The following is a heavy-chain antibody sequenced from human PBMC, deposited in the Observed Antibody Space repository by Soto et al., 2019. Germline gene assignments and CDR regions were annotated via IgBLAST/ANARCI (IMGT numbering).Heavy chain of an antibody. CDR3: ARKYCSGGSCYYMDV. D-gene: IGHD2-15*01. Sequence: ASVKVSCKASGYTFTSYGISWVRQAPGQGLEWMGWISAYNGNTNYAQKLQGRVTMTTDTSTSTAYMELRSLSSDDTAVYYCARKYCSGGSCYYMDVWGKGTTVTVSS. CDR1: GYTFTSYG. CDR2: ISAYNGNT. V-gene: IGHV1-18*01. J-gene: IGHJ6*03.